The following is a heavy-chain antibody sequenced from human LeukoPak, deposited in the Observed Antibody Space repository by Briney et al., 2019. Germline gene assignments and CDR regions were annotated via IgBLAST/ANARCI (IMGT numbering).Heavy chain of an antibody. Sequence: ASVKVSCKASAYTFSSYGISWVRQAPGQGLEWMGWISAYNGNTNYAQKLQGRVTMSTDTSTSTAYVELGSLRSDDTAVYYCARKDYYDSSGYSDYWGQGTLVTVSS. J-gene: IGHJ4*02. CDR2: ISAYNGNT. D-gene: IGHD3-22*01. CDR3: ARKDYYDSSGYSDY. CDR1: AYTFSSYG. V-gene: IGHV1-18*01.